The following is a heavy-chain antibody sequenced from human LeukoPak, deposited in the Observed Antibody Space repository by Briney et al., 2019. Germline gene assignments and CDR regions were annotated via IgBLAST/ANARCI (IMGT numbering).Heavy chain of an antibody. D-gene: IGHD3/OR15-3a*01. CDR3: ARGRRFLDWSEYYFDF. V-gene: IGHV4-39*01. CDR2: ISHRGST. J-gene: IGHJ4*02. CDR1: GGPISSGTYY. Sequence: PSETLSLTCTVSGGPISSGTYYWGWVRQPPGKGLEWIGSISHRGSTSSNPSLKSRVTVSRDSSKNQFSLRLSSLTAADTAVYYCARGRRFLDWSEYYFDFWGQGTLVTVSS.